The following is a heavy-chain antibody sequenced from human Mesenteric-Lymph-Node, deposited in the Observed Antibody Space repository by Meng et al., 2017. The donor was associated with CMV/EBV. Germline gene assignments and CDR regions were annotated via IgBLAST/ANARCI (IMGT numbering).Heavy chain of an antibody. J-gene: IGHJ4*02. CDR1: GYTFTGYY. CDR2: INPHSGDT. Sequence: ASVKVSCKASGYTFTGYYMHWVRQAPGQGLEWMGWINPHSGDTEYAQKFQGRVTMTRDTSTSTVYLELSSLRSEDTAVYYCARDDGSGSNPLGYWGQGTLVTVSS. CDR3: ARDDGSGSNPLGY. D-gene: IGHD3-10*01. V-gene: IGHV1-2*02.